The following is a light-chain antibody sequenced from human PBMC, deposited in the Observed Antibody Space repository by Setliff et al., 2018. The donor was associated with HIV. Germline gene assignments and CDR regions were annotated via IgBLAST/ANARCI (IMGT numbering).Light chain of an antibody. V-gene: IGLV2-23*02. J-gene: IGLJ2*01. CDR1: SSDIGGYIL. CDR3: CAYAGNSALV. CDR2: DVN. Sequence: QSALAQPASVSGSPGQSITISCTGTSSDIGGYILVSWYQQHPGRAPKLILYDVNKWPPGVSNRFSGSKSGNTASLTISGLQADDEAHYYCCAYAGNSALVFGGGTKVTVL.